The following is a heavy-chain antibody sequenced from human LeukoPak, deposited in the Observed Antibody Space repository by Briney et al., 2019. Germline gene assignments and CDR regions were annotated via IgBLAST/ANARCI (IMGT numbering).Heavy chain of an antibody. Sequence: VASVKVSCKASGGTFRNFALNWVRQAPGQGLEWMGGIIPIFSAVSYAQKFQGRVAIAADKSTSTAYMELSSLRSEDTAVYYCASRTTSSLSYGVDVWGQGTTVTVSS. CDR3: ASRTTSSLSYGVDV. CDR2: IIPIFSAV. CDR1: GGTFRNFA. J-gene: IGHJ6*02. D-gene: IGHD2/OR15-2a*01. V-gene: IGHV1-69*06.